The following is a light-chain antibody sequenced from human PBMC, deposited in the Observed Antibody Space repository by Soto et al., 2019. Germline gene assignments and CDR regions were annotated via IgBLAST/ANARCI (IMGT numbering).Light chain of an antibody. CDR3: QHRSNWTPRFT. J-gene: IGKJ3*01. CDR2: DAS. CDR1: QSVSSY. V-gene: IGKV3-11*01. Sequence: EIVLTQSPATLSLSPGERATLSCRASQSVSSYLAWYQQKPGQAPRVLIYDASNRATGIPARFSGSGSGTDFTPTISSLEPDDCAVYYCQHRSNWTPRFTFGPGTKVDIK.